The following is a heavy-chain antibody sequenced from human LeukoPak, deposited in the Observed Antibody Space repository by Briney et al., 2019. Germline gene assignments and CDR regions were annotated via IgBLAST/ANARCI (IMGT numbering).Heavy chain of an antibody. Sequence: GGSLRLSCAASGYTFTSYAMHWVRQAPGQRLEWMGWINAGNGNTKYSQKFQGRVTITRDTSASTAYMELSSLRSEDTAVYYCARDPALRGYSYGYPPFDYWGQGTLVTVSS. D-gene: IGHD5-18*01. J-gene: IGHJ4*02. CDR1: GYTFTSYA. CDR3: ARDPALRGYSYGYPPFDY. CDR2: INAGNGNT. V-gene: IGHV1-3*01.